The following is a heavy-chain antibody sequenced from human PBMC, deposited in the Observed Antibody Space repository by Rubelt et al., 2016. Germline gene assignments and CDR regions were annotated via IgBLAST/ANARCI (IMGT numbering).Heavy chain of an antibody. CDR2: IKQDGSEK. J-gene: IGHJ4*02. V-gene: IGHV3-7*01. D-gene: IGHD3-10*01. Sequence: EVQLVESGGGLVQPGGSLRLSCAASGFTFSSYWMSWVRQVPGKGREWVANIKQDGSEKYYVDSVKGRCTISRDNAKNSLFLEMNSLGADDTAVYYCAMGPGGSRTDWADYWGQGTLVTVSS. CDR1: GFTFSSYW. CDR3: AMGPGGSRTDWADY.